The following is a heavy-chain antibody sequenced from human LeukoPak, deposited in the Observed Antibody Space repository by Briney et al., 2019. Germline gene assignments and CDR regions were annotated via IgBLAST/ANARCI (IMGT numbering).Heavy chain of an antibody. CDR1: GYTFTGYF. CDR2: INPNSGDT. D-gene: IGHD7-27*01. CDR3: ARDLSSTSNWELDY. V-gene: IGHV1-2*06. Sequence: ASVKVSCKASGYTFTGYFMHWVRQAPGQGLEWMGRINPNSGDTNHAQNFQGRVTMTRDTSISTACMELSRLRSDDTAVYYCARDLSSTSNWELDYWGQGTLVTVSS. J-gene: IGHJ4*02.